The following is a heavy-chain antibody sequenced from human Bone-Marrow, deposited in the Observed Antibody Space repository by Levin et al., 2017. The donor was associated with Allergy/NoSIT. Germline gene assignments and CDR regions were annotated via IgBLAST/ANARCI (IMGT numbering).Heavy chain of an antibody. CDR1: GFTVNSNY. Sequence: GGSLRLSCAASGFTVNSNYMTWVRQAPGKGLEWVSVLYSGGGSRYTDSVKGRFTISRDNSRNTLFLQMNSLRVADTADYYCARVTSLGYSGYDYAFLDFWGQGTLVAVSS. CDR3: ARVTSLGYSGYDYAFLDF. J-gene: IGHJ4*02. D-gene: IGHD5-12*01. CDR2: LYSGGGS. V-gene: IGHV3-53*01.